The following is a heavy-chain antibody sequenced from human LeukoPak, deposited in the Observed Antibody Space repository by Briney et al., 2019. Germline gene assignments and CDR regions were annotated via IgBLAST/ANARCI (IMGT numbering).Heavy chain of an antibody. V-gene: IGHV1-24*01. CDR2: FDPEDGET. Sequence: ASVKVSCKVSGYTLTELSMHWVRQAPGKGLGWMGGFDPEDGETIYAQKFQGRVTMTEDTSTDTAYMELSSLRSEDTAVYYCATGEVGYCTNGVCYHYYYYMDVWGKGTTVTVSS. CDR3: ATGEVGYCTNGVCYHYYYYMDV. J-gene: IGHJ6*03. D-gene: IGHD2-8*01. CDR1: GYTLTELS.